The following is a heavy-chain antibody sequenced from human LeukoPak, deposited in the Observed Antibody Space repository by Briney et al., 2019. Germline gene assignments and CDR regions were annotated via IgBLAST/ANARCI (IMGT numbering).Heavy chain of an antibody. J-gene: IGHJ4*02. CDR1: GFTFSSYW. V-gene: IGHV3-74*01. D-gene: IGHD4-17*01. CDR3: AKTREDYGDYIDY. CDR2: INTDGSST. Sequence: PGGSLXLSCAASGFTFSSYWMHWVRQAPGKGXVWVSRINTDGSSTSYADSVKGRFTISRDNAKNTLYLQMNSLRAEDTAVYYCAKTREDYGDYIDYWGQGTLVTVSS.